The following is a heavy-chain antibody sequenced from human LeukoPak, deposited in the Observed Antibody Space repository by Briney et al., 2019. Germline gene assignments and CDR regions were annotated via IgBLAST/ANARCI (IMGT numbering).Heavy chain of an antibody. V-gene: IGHV3-15*01. D-gene: IGHD6-13*01. CDR1: GFTFSNAW. J-gene: IGHJ4*02. Sequence: GGSLRLSCAASGFTFSNAWMSWVRQAPGKGLEWVGCIKSKTDGGTTDYAAPVKGRFTISRDDSKNTLYLQMNSLKTEDTAVYYCTTEIADYFDYWGQGTLVTVSS. CDR2: IKSKTDGGTT. CDR3: TTEIADYFDY.